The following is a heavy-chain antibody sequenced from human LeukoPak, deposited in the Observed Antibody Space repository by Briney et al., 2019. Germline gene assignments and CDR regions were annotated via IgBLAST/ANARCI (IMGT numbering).Heavy chain of an antibody. J-gene: IGHJ5*02. CDR3: ARDLEYSSSSNWFDP. D-gene: IGHD6-6*01. V-gene: IGHV1-18*01. Sequence: ASVKVSCKASGYTFTSYGISWVRQAPGQGLEWMGWISAYNGNTNYAQKFQGRVTMTRDMSTSTVYMELSSLRSEDTAVYYCARDLEYSSSSNWFDPWGQGTLVTVSS. CDR2: ISAYNGNT. CDR1: GYTFTSYG.